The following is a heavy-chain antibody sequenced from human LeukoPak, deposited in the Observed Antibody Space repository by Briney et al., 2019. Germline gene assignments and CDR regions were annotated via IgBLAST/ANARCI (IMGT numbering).Heavy chain of an antibody. D-gene: IGHD6-13*01. CDR1: GFTFSSYS. Sequence: GGSLRLSCAASGFTFSSYSMNWVRQAPGKGLEWVSYISSSSSTIYYADSVKGRFTISRDNAKNSLYLQMNSLRAEDTAVYYCAKDSIIAAAGTFDYWGQGTLVTVSS. V-gene: IGHV3-48*01. CDR3: AKDSIIAAAGTFDY. J-gene: IGHJ4*02. CDR2: ISSSSSTI.